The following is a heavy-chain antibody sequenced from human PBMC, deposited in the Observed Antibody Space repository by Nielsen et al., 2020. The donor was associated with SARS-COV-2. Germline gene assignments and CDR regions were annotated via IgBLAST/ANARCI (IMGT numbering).Heavy chain of an antibody. CDR3: TTCGGDVFYYYYGMDV. CDR2: IKSKTDGGTT. CDR1: GFTFSNAW. D-gene: IGHD2-21*01. V-gene: IGHV3-15*01. Sequence: GESLKTSCAASGFTFSNAWMSWVRQAPGKGLEWVGRIKSKTDGGTTDYAAPVKGRFTISRDDSKNTLYLQMNSLKTEDTAVYYCTTCGGDVFYYYYGMDVWGQGTTVTVSS. J-gene: IGHJ6*02.